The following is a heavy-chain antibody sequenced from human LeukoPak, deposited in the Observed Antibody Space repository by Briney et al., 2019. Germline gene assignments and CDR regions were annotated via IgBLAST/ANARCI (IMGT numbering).Heavy chain of an antibody. J-gene: IGHJ4*02. D-gene: IGHD3-3*01. V-gene: IGHV3-74*01. CDR1: GFTFSSYW. CDR3: TRDFDFSSAI. Sequence: GGSLRLSCAASGFTFSSYWMHWVRQAPGKGLVWVSRISSDGSTTGHADSVKGRFTTSRDNAKNTLFLQMNSLRAEDTAVYYCTRDFDFSSAIWGQGTLVTVSS. CDR2: ISSDGSTT.